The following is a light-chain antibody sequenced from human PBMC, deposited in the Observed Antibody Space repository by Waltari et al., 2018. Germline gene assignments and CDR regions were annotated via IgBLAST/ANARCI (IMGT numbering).Light chain of an antibody. Sequence: EIVLTQSPGTLSLSPGERATLSCRAGQNGKNNYYLAWYQQKPGQAPRLLIYDASRRATGIPDRFSGSGSGTDFTLTISRLEPEDFAVYSCHQYGTSPRTFGLGTKLEIK. J-gene: IGKJ2*01. CDR2: DAS. CDR1: QNGKNNYY. CDR3: HQYGTSPRT. V-gene: IGKV3-20*01.